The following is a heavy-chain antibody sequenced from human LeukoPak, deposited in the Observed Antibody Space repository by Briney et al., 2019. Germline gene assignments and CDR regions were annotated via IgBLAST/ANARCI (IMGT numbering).Heavy chain of an antibody. V-gene: IGHV3-21*01. J-gene: IGHJ5*02. CDR1: GFTLSSYS. D-gene: IGHD3-3*01. CDR2: ISSSSSYI. Sequence: PGGSLRLSCAASGFTLSSYSMNWVRQAPGKGLEGVSSISSSSSYIYYADSVKGRFTISREKAKNSLYLQMNSLRAEDTSVYYCARGSDIYFYLWGQVTLVTVSS. CDR3: ARGSDIYFYL.